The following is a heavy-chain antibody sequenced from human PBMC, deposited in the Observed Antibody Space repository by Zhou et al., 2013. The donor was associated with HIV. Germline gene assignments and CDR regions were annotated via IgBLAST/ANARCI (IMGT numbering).Heavy chain of an antibody. CDR3: AKVLTGALVYYYDSSGYYSDY. CDR2: ISGSGYST. CDR1: GFTFSNNA. D-gene: IGHD3-22*01. J-gene: IGHJ4*02. V-gene: IGHV3-23*01. Sequence: EVQLLESGGGLVQPGRSLRLSCATSGFTFSNNAVSWVRQAPGKGLEWVSAISGSGYSTYYADSVKGRFTISRDNSKNTLYLQLNSLRAEDTAIYYCAKVLTGALVYYYDSSGYYSDYWGQGTLVTVSS.